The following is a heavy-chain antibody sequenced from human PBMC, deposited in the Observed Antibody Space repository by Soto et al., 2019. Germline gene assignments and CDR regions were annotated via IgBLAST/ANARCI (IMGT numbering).Heavy chain of an antibody. V-gene: IGHV1-69*13. CDR3: ARGPLSSFAMDV. CDR2: IIPTFGRT. J-gene: IGHJ6*02. D-gene: IGHD3-10*02. CDR1: GGTFTTYV. Sequence: SVKVSCKTSGGTFTTYVLSWVRQAPGQGLEWMGGIIPTFGRTNYAQKFQGRLTISADDSTSTAYMELSSLVSEDTAVYYCARGPLSSFAMDVWGQGTTVTVSS.